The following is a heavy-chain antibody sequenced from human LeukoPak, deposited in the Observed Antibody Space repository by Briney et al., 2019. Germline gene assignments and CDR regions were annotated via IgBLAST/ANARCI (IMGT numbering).Heavy chain of an antibody. J-gene: IGHJ4*02. V-gene: IGHV3-11*04. CDR1: GFTFSDYY. Sequence: GGSLRLSCAASGFTFSDYYMNWVRQAPGKGLEWLSYMTSNSATIRYAESVRGRFTISRDNGKNSLYLQMNSLTDEDTAVYYCARRPFGPGTQGYFDHWGQGILVTVSS. CDR3: ARRPFGPGTQGYFDH. CDR2: MTSNSATI. D-gene: IGHD3-10*01.